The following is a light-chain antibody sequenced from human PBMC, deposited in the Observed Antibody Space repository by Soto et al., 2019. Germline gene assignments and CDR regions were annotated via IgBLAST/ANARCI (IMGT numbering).Light chain of an antibody. J-gene: IGKJ1*01. V-gene: IGKV1-39*01. CDR2: AAS. Sequence: DIQMTQSPSSLSASVGDRVTITCRASQSISSYLNWYQQKPGKAPKLLIYAASSLQSGVPSRFSGSGSGTDFTLTIRRLQAEDFATYYCQHSYSTLQTFGQGTKVEIK. CDR1: QSISSY. CDR3: QHSYSTLQT.